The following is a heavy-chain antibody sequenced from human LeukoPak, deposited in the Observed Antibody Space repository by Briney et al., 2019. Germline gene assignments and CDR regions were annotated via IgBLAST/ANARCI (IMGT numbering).Heavy chain of an antibody. CDR1: GGSISSGTYY. CDR3: AREGGPYRPLDY. Sequence: SETLSLTCTVSGGSISSGTYYWSWIRQHPGKGLEWIGYIYYSGTTYYNPSLKSRVAISVDKSENHISLKLTSVTAADTAVYYCAREGGPYRPLDYSGQGTLVTVAS. J-gene: IGHJ4*02. CDR2: IYYSGTT. V-gene: IGHV4-31*03.